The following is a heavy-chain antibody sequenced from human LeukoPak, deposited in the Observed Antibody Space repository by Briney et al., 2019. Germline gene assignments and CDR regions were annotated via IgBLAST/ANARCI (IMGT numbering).Heavy chain of an antibody. J-gene: IGHJ4*02. CDR1: GYTFTSYG. Sequence: ASVKVSCKASGYTFTSYGISWVRQAPGQGLEWMGWVSAYNGNANYAQKLQGRVTMTTDTSTSTAYMELRSLRSDDTAVYYCARGAAAGTPVDYWGQGTLVTVSS. CDR3: ARGAAAGTPVDY. D-gene: IGHD6-13*01. CDR2: VSAYNGNA. V-gene: IGHV1-18*04.